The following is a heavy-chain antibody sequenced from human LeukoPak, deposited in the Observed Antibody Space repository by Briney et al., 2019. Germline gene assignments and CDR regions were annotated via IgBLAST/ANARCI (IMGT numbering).Heavy chain of an antibody. V-gene: IGHV1-46*01. J-gene: IGHJ4*02. D-gene: IGHD5-18*01. CDR2: INPSGGST. CDR3: ARAWIQPEGY. CDR1: GYTFINYY. Sequence: ASVKVSCKASGYTFINYYMHWVRQAPGHGLEWMGIINPSGGSTSYAQKFQGRVTMTRDTSTSTVYMELSSLRSEDTAVYYCARAWIQPEGYWGQGTLVTVSS.